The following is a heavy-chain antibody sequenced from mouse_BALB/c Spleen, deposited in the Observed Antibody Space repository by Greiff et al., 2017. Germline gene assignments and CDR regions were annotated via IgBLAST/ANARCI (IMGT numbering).Heavy chain of an antibody. CDR1: GFSLTSYG. Sequence: VKLVESGPGLVAPSQSLSITCTVSGFSLTSYGVHWVRQPPGKGLEWLGVIWAGGSTNYNSALMSRLSISKDNSKSQVFLKMNSLQTDDTAMYYCARGERTYAMDYWGQGTSVTVSS. V-gene: IGHV2-9*02. CDR3: ARGERTYAMDY. J-gene: IGHJ4*01. CDR2: IWAGGST.